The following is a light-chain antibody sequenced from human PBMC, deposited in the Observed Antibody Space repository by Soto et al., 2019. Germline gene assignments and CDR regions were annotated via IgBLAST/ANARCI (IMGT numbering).Light chain of an antibody. Sequence: QSALTQPASVSGSPGQSITISCTGTSSDVGGYNYVSWYQQHPGKAPKLMIYEVSNRPSGVSNRFSGSKSGNTASLTISGLKDEDEADYYCSSYTSSSTYVVFGGGTKVTVL. CDR2: EVS. CDR1: SSDVGGYNY. V-gene: IGLV2-14*01. CDR3: SSYTSSSTYVV. J-gene: IGLJ2*01.